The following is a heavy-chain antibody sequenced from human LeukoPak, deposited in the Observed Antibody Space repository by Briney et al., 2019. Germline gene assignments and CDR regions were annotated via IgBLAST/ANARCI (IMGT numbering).Heavy chain of an antibody. D-gene: IGHD3-22*01. CDR3: ARVRTDSSGYYYEGFDY. Sequence: GGSLRLSCAASGFTFSSYWMHWVRQAPGKGLVWASDINSDGSDTRYADSVKGRFTVSRDNAKNTLYLQMNSLRAEDTAVYYCARVRTDSSGYYYEGFDYWGQGTLVTVSS. CDR1: GFTFSSYW. V-gene: IGHV3-74*01. CDR2: INSDGSDT. J-gene: IGHJ4*02.